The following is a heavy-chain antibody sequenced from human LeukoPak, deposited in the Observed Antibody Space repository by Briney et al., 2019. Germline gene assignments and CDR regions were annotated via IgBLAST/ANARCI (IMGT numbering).Heavy chain of an antibody. CDR3: AKPRDVDTAMVPFDP. CDR2: ISGSGGST. V-gene: IGHV3-23*01. CDR1: GFTFSSYA. D-gene: IGHD5-18*01. Sequence: GGSLRLSCAASGFTFSSYAMSWARQAPGKGLEWVSAISGSGGSTYYADSVKGRFTISRDNSKNTLYLQMNSLRAEDTAVYYCAKPRDVDTAMVPFDPWGQGTLVTVSS. J-gene: IGHJ5*02.